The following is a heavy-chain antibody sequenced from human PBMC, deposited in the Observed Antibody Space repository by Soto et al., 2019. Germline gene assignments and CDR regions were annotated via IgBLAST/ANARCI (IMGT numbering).Heavy chain of an antibody. D-gene: IGHD7-27*01. Sequence: SETLSLTCTVSGDSISIYYWTWIRQPPGKGLEWIAFIYYGGSTNYNPSLKSRVTISVDTSKNQFSLNLNSVTAADTAVYYCARPGRDWGSLEYWGQGTRVTVSS. J-gene: IGHJ4*02. CDR1: GDSISIYY. CDR2: IYYGGST. CDR3: ARPGRDWGSLEY. V-gene: IGHV4-59*08.